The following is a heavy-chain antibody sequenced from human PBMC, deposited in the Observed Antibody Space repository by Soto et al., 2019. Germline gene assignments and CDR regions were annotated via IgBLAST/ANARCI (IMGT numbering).Heavy chain of an antibody. V-gene: IGHV3-74*01. Sequence: EVQLVQSGGGLVQPGGSLRLSCAASGFTFNTYWMHWVRQAPGTGLVWVSRINPDGADTSYVDSVQGRFTVSRDNAKNLLYLPLYSLRVADAGVYLCARRGQVEPGLANWGQGTLVTVSS. CDR1: GFTFNTYW. CDR3: ARRGQVEPGLAN. CDR2: INPDGADT. D-gene: IGHD1-26*01. J-gene: IGHJ4*02.